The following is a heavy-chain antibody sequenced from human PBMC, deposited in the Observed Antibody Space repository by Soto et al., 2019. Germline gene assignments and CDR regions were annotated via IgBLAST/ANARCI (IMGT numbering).Heavy chain of an antibody. V-gene: IGHV1-8*01. CDR3: ARGRDYDFWGVSLRGGGYYGMDV. CDR1: GYTFTSYD. J-gene: IGHJ6*02. D-gene: IGHD3-3*01. Sequence: QVQLVQSGAEVKKPGASVKVSCKASGYTFTSYDINWVRQATGQGLEWMGWMNPNSGNTGYAQKFQGRVTMTRDTSRSTAYKERSSLSSEDTAVYYCARGRDYDFWGVSLRGGGYYGMDVWGQGTTVTVSS. CDR2: MNPNSGNT.